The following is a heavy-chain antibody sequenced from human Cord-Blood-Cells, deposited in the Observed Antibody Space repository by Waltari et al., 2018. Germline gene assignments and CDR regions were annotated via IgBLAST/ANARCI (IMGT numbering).Heavy chain of an antibody. D-gene: IGHD6-19*01. V-gene: IGHV4-39*01. Sequence: QLQLQESGPGLVKPSETLSLTCTVSGGSINSSSYYWGWIRQPPGKGLEWIGSIYYSGSTYYNPSLKSRVTISVDTSKNQFSLKLSSVTAADTAVYYCARISGSGWYFDYWGQGTLVTVSS. J-gene: IGHJ4*02. CDR3: ARISGSGWYFDY. CDR1: GGSINSSSYY. CDR2: IYYSGST.